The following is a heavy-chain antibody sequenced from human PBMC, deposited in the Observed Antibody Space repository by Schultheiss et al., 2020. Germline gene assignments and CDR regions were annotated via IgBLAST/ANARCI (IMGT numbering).Heavy chain of an antibody. V-gene: IGHV1-18*04. CDR1: GYTFTGYY. CDR2: ISAYNGNT. Sequence: ASVKVSCKASGYTFTGYYMHWVRQAPGQGLEWMGWISAYNGNTNYAQKLQGRVTMTTDTSTSTAYMELRSLRSDDTAVYYCARFLYYYYYMDVWGKGTTVTVSS. CDR3: ARFLYYYYYMDV. J-gene: IGHJ6*03.